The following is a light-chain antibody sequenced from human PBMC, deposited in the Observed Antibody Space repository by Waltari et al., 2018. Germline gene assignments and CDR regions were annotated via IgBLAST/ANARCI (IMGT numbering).Light chain of an antibody. Sequence: QSALTQPAPVSGSPGQTITISCTGPTSDVDGHNYVSWYQQPPAKAPQLMFYDDSNRPSGVSNRFSGSTSGNTAGQTISVLRSEDEADYYCFSQTRSITGVFGGGTKLTVL. CDR3: FSQTRSITGV. CDR2: DDS. CDR1: TSDVDGHNY. J-gene: IGLJ2*01. V-gene: IGLV2-14*03.